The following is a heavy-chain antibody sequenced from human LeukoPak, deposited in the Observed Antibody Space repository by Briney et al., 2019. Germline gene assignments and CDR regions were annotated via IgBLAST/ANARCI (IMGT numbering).Heavy chain of an antibody. J-gene: IGHJ4*02. CDR1: GFSVTRDY. D-gene: IGHD3-10*01. Sequence: PGGSLRLSCAVSGFSVTRDYVNWVRQAPGKGLEWVSLIHPSGVTNYADSVKGRFTISRDNSKNTLYLQMNSLRAEDTAVYYCAKDKYYYGSGTYYPDLTFDYWGQGTLVTVSS. CDR3: AKDKYYYGSGTYYPDLTFDY. CDR2: IHPSGVT. V-gene: IGHV3-53*01.